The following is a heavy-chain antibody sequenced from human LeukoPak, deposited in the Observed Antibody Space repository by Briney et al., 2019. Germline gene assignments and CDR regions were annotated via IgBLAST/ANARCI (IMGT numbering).Heavy chain of an antibody. Sequence: PGGSLRLSCAASGFTFSSYAISWVRQAPGQGLEWMGGIIPIFGTANYAQKFQGRVTITADESTGTAYMELSSLRSEDTAVYYCARVGRSSSWRFDYWGQGTLVTVSS. CDR3: ARVGRSSSWRFDY. V-gene: IGHV1-69*01. J-gene: IGHJ4*02. CDR2: IIPIFGTA. D-gene: IGHD6-13*01. CDR1: GFTFSSYA.